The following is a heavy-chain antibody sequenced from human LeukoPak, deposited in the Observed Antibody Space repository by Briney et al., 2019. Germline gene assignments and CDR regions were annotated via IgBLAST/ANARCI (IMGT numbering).Heavy chain of an antibody. CDR3: AKHLEEYDRSDYYNFDY. CDR1: GFTFSTYG. J-gene: IGHJ4*02. D-gene: IGHD3-22*01. CDR2: IRYDGSTK. V-gene: IGHV3-30*02. Sequence: GGSLRLSCAASGFTFSTYGMHWVRQAPGKGLEWLAFIRYDGSTKYYADSVKGRFTVSRDNSKNTLFLQMNSLRPADTAVYYCAKHLEEYDRSDYYNFDYWGQGTLVTVSS.